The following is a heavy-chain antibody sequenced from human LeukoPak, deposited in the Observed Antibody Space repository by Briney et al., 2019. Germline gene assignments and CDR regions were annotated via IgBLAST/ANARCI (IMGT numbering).Heavy chain of an antibody. V-gene: IGHV1-18*01. CDR1: GYTFTSYG. CDR3: ARAGYCSSGSCFGGLYYYDYMDG. J-gene: IGHJ6*03. D-gene: IGHD2-15*01. CDR2: ISAYNGNT. Sequence: ASVKLSCNASGYTFTSYGISWVRQAPAPGLEWMGWISAYNGNTNYAKKLQSRLTTTTDTSTSKAYTQLRSLRPAATAVYYCARAGYCSSGSCFGGLYYYDYMDGWGKGTTVTVPS.